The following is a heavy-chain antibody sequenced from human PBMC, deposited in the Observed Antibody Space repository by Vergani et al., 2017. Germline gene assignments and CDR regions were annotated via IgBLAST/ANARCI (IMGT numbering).Heavy chain of an antibody. Sequence: EVQLLESGGGLVQPGGSLRLSCAASGFTFSTYAMTWVRQAPGKGLEWVSTISSDGGSTYYADSVKGRFTISRDNSKNTLYLQMNSLRAEDTAVYYCAKNVVRITIFGVERPAGGLDYWGQGTLVTVSS. V-gene: IGHV3-23*01. CDR2: ISSDGGST. CDR1: GFTFSTYA. J-gene: IGHJ4*02. D-gene: IGHD3-3*01. CDR3: AKNVVRITIFGVERPAGGLDY.